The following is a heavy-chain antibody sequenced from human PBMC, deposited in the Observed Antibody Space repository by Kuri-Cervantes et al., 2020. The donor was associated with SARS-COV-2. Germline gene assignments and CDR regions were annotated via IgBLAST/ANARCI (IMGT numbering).Heavy chain of an antibody. Sequence: ASVKVSCKASGYTFTSYGISWVRQAPGQGLEWMGWINAYNGNTNYAQKLQGRVTMTTDTSTSTAYMGLRSLRSDDTAVYYCARVNRITIFGVVTNSPMDWGQGTLVTVSS. CDR3: ARVNRITIFGVVTNSPMD. J-gene: IGHJ4*02. CDR2: INAYNGNT. CDR1: GYTFTSYG. D-gene: IGHD3-3*01. V-gene: IGHV1-18*01.